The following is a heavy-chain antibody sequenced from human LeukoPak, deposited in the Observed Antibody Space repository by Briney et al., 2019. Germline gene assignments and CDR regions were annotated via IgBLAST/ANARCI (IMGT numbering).Heavy chain of an antibody. CDR1: GFTFSRYG. CDR2: IWYDGSNK. V-gene: IGHV3-33*01. D-gene: IGHD3-10*01. CDR3: ARGSGSYDLDYYYYMDV. J-gene: IGHJ6*03. Sequence: PGRSLRLSCAASGFTFSRYGMHWVRQAPGKGLEWVAVIWYDGSNKYYADSVKGRFTISRDNSKNTLYLQMNSLRAEDTAVYYCARGSGSYDLDYYYYMDVWGKGTTVSVSS.